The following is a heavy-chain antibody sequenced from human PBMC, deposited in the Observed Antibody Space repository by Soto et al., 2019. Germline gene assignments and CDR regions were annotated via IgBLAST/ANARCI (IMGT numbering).Heavy chain of an antibody. J-gene: IGHJ5*02. CDR3: SSGRIFRFLEWFPNWFDP. Sequence: SVKVSCHASGYTFTSYNINWVRQAPGQGLEWMGWMSPNSGNTAYAQKFQCRVTMTRNTSIGTAYMELGILRSAGTAASDYSSGRIFRFLEWFPNWFDPWGQGTLVTVSS. CDR1: GYTFTSYN. V-gene: IGHV1-8*01. CDR2: MSPNSGNT. D-gene: IGHD3-3*01.